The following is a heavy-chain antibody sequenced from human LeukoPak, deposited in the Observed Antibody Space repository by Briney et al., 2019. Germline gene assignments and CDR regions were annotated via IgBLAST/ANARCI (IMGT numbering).Heavy chain of an antibody. CDR1: GYSFTSYW. D-gene: IGHD4-23*01. V-gene: IGHV5-51*01. Sequence: GESLKISCKGSGYSFTSYWIGWARQMPGKGPEWMGIIYPGDSDTRYSPSFQGQVTISADKPISTAYLQWSSLKASDTAMYYCATLRGTVVIPAPNWFDPWGQGTLVTVSS. J-gene: IGHJ5*02. CDR2: IYPGDSDT. CDR3: ATLRGTVVIPAPNWFDP.